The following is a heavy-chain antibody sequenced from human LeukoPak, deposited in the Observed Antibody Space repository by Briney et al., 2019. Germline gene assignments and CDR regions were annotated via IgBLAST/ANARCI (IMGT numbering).Heavy chain of an antibody. CDR1: GFTFSSYA. D-gene: IGHD3-10*01. Sequence: GGSLRLSCAASGFTFSSYAMSWVRQAPGKGLEWVSAISGSGGSTYYADSVKGRFTISRDNAKNSLYLQMNSLRAEDTAVYYCAGGVISRFDYWGQGTLVTVSS. CDR2: ISGSGGST. V-gene: IGHV3-23*01. J-gene: IGHJ4*02. CDR3: AGGVISRFDY.